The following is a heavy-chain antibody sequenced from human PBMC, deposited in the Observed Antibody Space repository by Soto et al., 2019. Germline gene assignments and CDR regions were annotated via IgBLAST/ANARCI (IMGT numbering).Heavy chain of an antibody. CDR1: GGSISSRNW. CDR3: ARSRRNYDFWSGYYRFYYYYGMDV. D-gene: IGHD3-3*01. J-gene: IGHJ6*02. Sequence: PSETLSLTCAVSGGSISSRNWWSWVRQPPGKGLEWIGEIYHSGSTNYNPSLKSRVTISVDKSKNQFSLKLSSVTAADTAVYYCARSRRNYDFWSGYYRFYYYYGMDVWGQGTTVTVS. CDR2: IYHSGST. V-gene: IGHV4-4*02.